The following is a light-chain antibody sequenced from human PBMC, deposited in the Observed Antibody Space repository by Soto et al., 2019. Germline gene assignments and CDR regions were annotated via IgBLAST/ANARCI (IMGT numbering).Light chain of an antibody. CDR3: QQRSNWPSFT. Sequence: EIVMAQSPATLSVSPGERATLSCRASQSVTTNLAWYQQKPGQAPRLLVYDASNRATGIPARFSGSGSGTDFTLTISSLEPEDFAVYYCQQRSNWPSFTCGPGTKGDIK. J-gene: IGKJ3*01. CDR2: DAS. V-gene: IGKV3-11*01. CDR1: QSVTTN.